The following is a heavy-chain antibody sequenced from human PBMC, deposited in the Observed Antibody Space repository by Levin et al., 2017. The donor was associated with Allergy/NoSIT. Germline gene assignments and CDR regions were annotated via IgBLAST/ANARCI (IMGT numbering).Heavy chain of an antibody. Sequence: SETLSLTCTVSGGSISSYYWSWIRQPPGKGLEWIGYIYYSGSTNYNPSLKSRVTISVDTSKNQFSLKLSSVTAADTAVYYCARDRPLYCTNGVCVPYGMDVWGQGTTVTVSS. CDR2: IYYSGST. J-gene: IGHJ6*02. CDR3: ARDRPLYCTNGVCVPYGMDV. CDR1: GGSISSYY. D-gene: IGHD2-8*01. V-gene: IGHV4-59*01.